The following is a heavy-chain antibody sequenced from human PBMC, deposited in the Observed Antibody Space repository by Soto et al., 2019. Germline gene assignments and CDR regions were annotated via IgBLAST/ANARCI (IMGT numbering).Heavy chain of an antibody. Sequence: PSPTLSLTCAISGDSVSSNSAAWNWIRQSPSRGLEWLGRTYYRSKWYNDYAVSVKSRITINPDTSKNQFSLQLNSVTPEDTAVYYCARDHRGRQQLVRYYYYGMDVWGQGTTVTVSS. V-gene: IGHV6-1*01. CDR3: ARDHRGRQQLVRYYYYGMDV. CDR2: TYYRSKWYN. CDR1: GDSVSSNSAA. J-gene: IGHJ6*02. D-gene: IGHD6-13*01.